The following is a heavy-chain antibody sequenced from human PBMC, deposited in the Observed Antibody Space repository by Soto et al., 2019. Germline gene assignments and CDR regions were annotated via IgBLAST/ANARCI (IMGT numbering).Heavy chain of an antibody. D-gene: IGHD5-12*01. V-gene: IGHV1-18*01. J-gene: IGHJ6*02. CDR1: GYTFTSYG. CDR3: ARDDSGYDFPYYYYYGMDV. Sequence: QVQLVQSGAEVKKPGASVKVSCKASGYTFTSYGISWVRQAPGQGLEWIGWISAYNGNTNYAQKLQGRVTMTTDTSTSTAYMELRSLRSDDTAVYYCARDDSGYDFPYYYYYGMDVWGQGTTVTVSS. CDR2: ISAYNGNT.